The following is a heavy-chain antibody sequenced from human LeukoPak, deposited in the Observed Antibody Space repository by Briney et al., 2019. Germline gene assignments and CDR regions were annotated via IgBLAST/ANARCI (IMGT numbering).Heavy chain of an antibody. CDR2: ISYDGKKG. D-gene: IGHD5-18*01. V-gene: IGHV3-30*04. J-gene: IGHJ5*02. Sequence: PGRSLRLSSAPSGFTFSNYAMSWVRQTPDGVLEWGASISYDGKKGFYADSVKGRFTISRDNAKHSLYLQMNSLRAEDTAVYYCARVPVGQYRYDSWGQGSLVTVSS. CDR3: ARVPVGQYRYDS. CDR1: GFTFSNYA.